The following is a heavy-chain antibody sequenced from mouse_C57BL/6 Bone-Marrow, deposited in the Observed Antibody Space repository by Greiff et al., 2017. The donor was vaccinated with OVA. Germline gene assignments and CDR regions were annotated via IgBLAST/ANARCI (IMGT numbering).Heavy chain of an antibody. D-gene: IGHD1-1*01. CDR2: ISGGGGNT. CDR1: GFTFSSYT. J-gene: IGHJ1*03. V-gene: IGHV5-9*01. CDR3: ARYGEYGSSSYWYFDV. Sequence: EVKLMESGGGLVKPGGSLKLSCAASGFTFSSYTMSWVRQTPEKRLEWVATISGGGGNTYYPDSVKGRFTIARDNAKNTMHLQMSSLRSEDTALYYGARYGEYGSSSYWYFDVWGTGTTVTVSA.